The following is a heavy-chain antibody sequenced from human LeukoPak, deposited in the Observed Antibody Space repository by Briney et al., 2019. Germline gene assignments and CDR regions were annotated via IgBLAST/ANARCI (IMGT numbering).Heavy chain of an antibody. CDR3: ARDQGSGWGSYYYYYMDV. V-gene: IGHV4-59*01. Sequence: SETLCLTCTVSGGSISSYYWSWIRQPPGKGLEWIGYIYYSGSTNYNPSLKSRVTISVDTSKNQFSLKLSSVTAADTAVYYCARDQGSGWGSYYYYYMDVWGKGTTVTLSS. D-gene: IGHD6-19*01. CDR1: GGSISSYY. CDR2: IYYSGST. J-gene: IGHJ6*03.